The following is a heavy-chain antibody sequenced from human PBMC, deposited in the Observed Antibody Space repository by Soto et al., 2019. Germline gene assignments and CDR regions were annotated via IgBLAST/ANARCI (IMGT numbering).Heavy chain of an antibody. CDR3: ARGSSIAGLYYGMDV. J-gene: IGHJ6*02. CDR2: NYYSGIT. Sequence: WTWIRQHPGKDLEWIGYNYYSGITYYSPSLKSRVTISLDTSKNQFSLKLSSVTAADTAVYYCARGSSIAGLYYGMDVWGQGTTVTVSS. D-gene: IGHD6-6*01. V-gene: IGHV4-31*02.